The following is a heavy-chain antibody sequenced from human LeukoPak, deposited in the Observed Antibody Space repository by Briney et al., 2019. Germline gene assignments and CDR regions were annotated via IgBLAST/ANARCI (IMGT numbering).Heavy chain of an antibody. D-gene: IGHD2-15*01. CDR3: AREGDVVVVAANDY. V-gene: IGHV3-23*01. J-gene: IGHJ4*02. CDR2: ISDSGGST. Sequence: GGSLRLSCAASGFTFSTYAMSWVRQAPGKGLEWVSTISDSGGSTYYADSVKGRFTISRDGSKNTLYLQMNSLRAEDTAVYYCAREGDVVVVAANDYWGQGTLVTVSS. CDR1: GFTFSTYA.